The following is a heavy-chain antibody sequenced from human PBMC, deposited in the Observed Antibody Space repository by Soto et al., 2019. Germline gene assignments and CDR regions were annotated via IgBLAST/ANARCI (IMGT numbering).Heavy chain of an antibody. Sequence: SETLSLTCAVYGGSFSGYYWSWIRQPPGKGLEWIGEINHSGSTNYNPSLKSRVTISVDTSKNQFSLKLSSVTAADTAVYYCARGRKDYSSSWYVDWGQGTLVTVSS. J-gene: IGHJ4*02. CDR1: GGSFSGYY. CDR3: ARGRKDYSSSWYVD. V-gene: IGHV4-34*01. D-gene: IGHD6-13*01. CDR2: INHSGST.